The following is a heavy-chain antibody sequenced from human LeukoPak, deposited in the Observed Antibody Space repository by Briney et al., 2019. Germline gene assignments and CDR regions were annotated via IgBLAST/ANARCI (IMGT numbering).Heavy chain of an antibody. V-gene: IGHV7-4-1*02. CDR3: ARAHGSSQKYCSSTSCYTTYSGMDV. CDR1: GYTFTSYA. Sequence: ASVKVSCKASGYTFTSYAMNWVRQAPGQGLEWMGWINTNTGNPTYAQGFTGRFVFSLDTSVSTAYLQISSLKAEDTAVYYCARAHGSSQKYCSSTSCYTTYSGMDVWGQGTTVTVSS. CDR2: INTNTGNP. J-gene: IGHJ6*02. D-gene: IGHD2-2*02.